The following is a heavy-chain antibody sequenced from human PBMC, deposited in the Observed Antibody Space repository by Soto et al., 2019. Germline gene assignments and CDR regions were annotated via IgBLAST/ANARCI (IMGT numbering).Heavy chain of an antibody. CDR2: IYHSGST. CDR1: GGSITASDW. V-gene: IGHV4-4*02. J-gene: IGHJ4*02. CDR3: ARGSGCSTTSCNLDY. D-gene: IGHD2-2*01. Sequence: QVQLQESGPRQVKPSGTLSLTCAVSGGSITASDWWSWVRQSPGKGLEWIGEIYHSGSTNYNPSLKSRVTISVDISNNQFSLELNSVTAADTAVYYGARGSGCSTTSCNLDYWGQGILVTVSS.